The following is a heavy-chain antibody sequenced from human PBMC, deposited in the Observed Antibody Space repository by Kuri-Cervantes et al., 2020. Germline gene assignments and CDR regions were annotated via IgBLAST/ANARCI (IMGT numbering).Heavy chain of an antibody. V-gene: IGHV1-58*01. CDR1: GFTFTSSA. D-gene: IGHD1-26*01. CDR3: ARVRSEWELPRYYYYGMDV. J-gene: IGHJ6*02. CDR2: IVVGSGNA. Sequence: SVKVSCKASGFTFTSSAVQWVRQARGQRLEWIGWIVVGSGNANYAQKFQERVTITRDMSTSTAYMELSSLRSEDTAVYYCARVRSEWELPRYYYYGMDVWGQGTTVTVSS.